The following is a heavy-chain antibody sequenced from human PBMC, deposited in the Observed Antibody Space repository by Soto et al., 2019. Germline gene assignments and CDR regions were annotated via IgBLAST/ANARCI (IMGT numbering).Heavy chain of an antibody. CDR2: ISGSGGSI. CDR3: AKDLKEGGPGY. CDR1: GFTFSSSA. D-gene: IGHD2-15*01. V-gene: IGHV3-23*01. Sequence: PVGSLRLSCAASGFTFSSSAMSWVRQAPGKGLEWVSAISGSGGSIYYADSVKGRFTISRDNSKNTLYLQMNSLRAEDTAVYYWAKDLKEGGPGYWGQGTLVTVSS. J-gene: IGHJ4*02.